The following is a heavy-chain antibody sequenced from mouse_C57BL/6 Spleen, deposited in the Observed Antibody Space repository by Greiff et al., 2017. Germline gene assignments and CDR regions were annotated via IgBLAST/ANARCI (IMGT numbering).Heavy chain of an antibody. CDR3: ARGITTVVAPLDY. CDR1: GYTFTSYG. J-gene: IGHJ2*01. V-gene: IGHV1-81*01. Sequence: QVQLKESGAELARPGASVKLSCKASGYTFTSYGISWVKQRTGQGLEWIGEIFPRSGNTYYNEKFKGKAPLTADTSSSTAYMELRSLTSEDSAVYFCARGITTVVAPLDYWGQGTTLTVSS. D-gene: IGHD1-1*01. CDR2: IFPRSGNT.